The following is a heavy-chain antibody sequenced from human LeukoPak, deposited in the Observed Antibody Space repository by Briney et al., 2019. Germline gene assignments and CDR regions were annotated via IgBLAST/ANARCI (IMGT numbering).Heavy chain of an antibody. CDR1: GFTFSTYA. CDR3: ARDPPSGLVGADVFDI. V-gene: IGHV3-23*01. CDR2: ISGGGGTT. Sequence: GGSLRLSCAASGFTFSTYAMSWVRQAPGKGLEWVSVISGGGGTTYYADSVKGRFTISRDSSKNTLYLQMNSLRAEDTAVYYCARDPPSGLVGADVFDIWGQGTMVTVSS. D-gene: IGHD1-26*01. J-gene: IGHJ3*02.